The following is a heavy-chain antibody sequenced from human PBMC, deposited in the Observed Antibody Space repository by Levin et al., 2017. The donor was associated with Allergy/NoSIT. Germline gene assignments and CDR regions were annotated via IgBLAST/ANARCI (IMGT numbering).Heavy chain of an antibody. CDR1: DDSIGSSPYF. Sequence: SETLSLTCTVSDDSIGSSPYFWGWIRQPPGTGLEWIGSISESGSTYYSLSLKSRVTISKDTSKNQLSLRLTSVTAADTALYYCARGTRGGTKRIDYWGQGTLVTVSS. D-gene: IGHD1-1*01. CDR2: ISESGST. J-gene: IGHJ4*02. V-gene: IGHV4-39*07. CDR3: ARGTRGGTKRIDY.